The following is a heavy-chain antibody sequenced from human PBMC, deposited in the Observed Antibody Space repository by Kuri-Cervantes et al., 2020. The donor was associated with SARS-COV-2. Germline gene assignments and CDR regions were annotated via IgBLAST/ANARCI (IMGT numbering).Heavy chain of an antibody. J-gene: IGHJ4*02. CDR1: GFTFSSYA. V-gene: IGHV3-30-3*01. Sequence: GGSLRLSCAASGFTFSSYAMHWVRQAPGKGLEWVSVISSDGINTYYADSVKGRFTISRDTSRNTLYLRMNSLRTEDTAIYYCARDRGGVHDCWGQGTLVTVSS. CDR2: ISSDGINT. CDR3: ARDRGGVHDC. D-gene: IGHD2-21*01.